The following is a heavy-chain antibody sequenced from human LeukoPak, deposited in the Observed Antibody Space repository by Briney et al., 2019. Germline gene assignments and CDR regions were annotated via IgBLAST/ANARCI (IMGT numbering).Heavy chain of an antibody. CDR2: INPNSGGT. Sequence: ASVKVSCKASGYTFTGYYMHWVRQAPGQGLEWMGWINPNSGGTNYAQKFQGWVTMTRDTSISTAYMELSRLRSDDTAVYYCARAIADSAYDYDSSGYWHNPGGDWFDPWGQGTLVTVSS. J-gene: IGHJ5*02. D-gene: IGHD3-22*01. CDR1: GYTFTGYY. CDR3: ARAIADSAYDYDSSGYWHNPGGDWFDP. V-gene: IGHV1-2*04.